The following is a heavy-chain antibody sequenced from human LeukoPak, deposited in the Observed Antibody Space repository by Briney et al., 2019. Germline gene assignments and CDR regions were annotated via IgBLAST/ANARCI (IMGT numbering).Heavy chain of an antibody. D-gene: IGHD5-12*01. CDR3: ARDRRHDIVVDY. Sequence: PSETLSLTCTVSGGSISSGGYYWSWIRQPPGKGLEWIGYIYHSGSTYYNPSLKSRVTISVDRSKNQFSLKLSSVTAADTAVYYCARDRRHDIVVDYWGQGTLVTVSS. CDR2: IYHSGST. J-gene: IGHJ4*02. V-gene: IGHV4-30-2*01. CDR1: GGSISSGGYY.